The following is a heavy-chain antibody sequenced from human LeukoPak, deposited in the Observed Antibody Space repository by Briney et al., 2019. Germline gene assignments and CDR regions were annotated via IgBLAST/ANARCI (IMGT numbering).Heavy chain of an antibody. Sequence: SETLSLTCAVYGGSFSGYYWSWIRQPPGKGLEWIGEINHSGSTNYNPSLKSRVTISVDTSKNQFSLKPSSVTAADTAVYYCARGPNFWSGYYYYWGQGTLVTVSS. J-gene: IGHJ4*02. CDR3: ARGPNFWSGYYYY. CDR2: INHSGST. CDR1: GGSFSGYY. V-gene: IGHV4-34*01. D-gene: IGHD3-3*01.